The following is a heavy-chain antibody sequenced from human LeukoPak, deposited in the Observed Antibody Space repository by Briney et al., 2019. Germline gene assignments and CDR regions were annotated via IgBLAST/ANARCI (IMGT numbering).Heavy chain of an antibody. V-gene: IGHV3-48*03. CDR2: ISSSGSTI. CDR3: AREGDSSLSHFDY. CDR1: GFTFSSYE. Sequence: GGSLRLSCAASGFTFSSYEMNWVRQAPGKGLEWVSYISSSGSTIYYADSVKGRFTISRDNAKNSLYLQMNSLRAEDTAVYYCAREGDSSLSHFDYWGQGTLVTVSS. J-gene: IGHJ4*02. D-gene: IGHD6-13*01.